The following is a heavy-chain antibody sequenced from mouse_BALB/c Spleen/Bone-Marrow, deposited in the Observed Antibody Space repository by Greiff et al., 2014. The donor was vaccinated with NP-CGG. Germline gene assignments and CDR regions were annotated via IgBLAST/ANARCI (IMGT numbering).Heavy chain of an antibody. CDR2: IRNKPSGYTT. V-gene: IGHV7-3*02. D-gene: IGHD6-1*01. CDR3: ARDYNGYFDF. Sequence: GFIRNKPSGYTTEYNPSVKGRFSISRGNSQGIFYXXXNTLRAEDSAIYYCARDYNGYFDFWGQGTTLTVSS. J-gene: IGHJ2*01.